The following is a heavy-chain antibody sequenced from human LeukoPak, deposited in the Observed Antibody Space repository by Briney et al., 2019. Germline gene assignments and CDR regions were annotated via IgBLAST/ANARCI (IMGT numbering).Heavy chain of an antibody. D-gene: IGHD1-20*01. V-gene: IGHV3-15*01. J-gene: IGHJ5*02. CDR3: TTAPYPLRITTT. Sequence: GGSLRLSCAASGFTFSNAWMSWVRQAPGKGLEWVGRIKSKTDGGTTDYAAPVKGRFTISRDDSKNTLYLQMNSLKAEDTAVYYCTTAPYPLRITTTWGQGTLVTVSS. CDR2: IKSKTDGGTT. CDR1: GFTFSNAW.